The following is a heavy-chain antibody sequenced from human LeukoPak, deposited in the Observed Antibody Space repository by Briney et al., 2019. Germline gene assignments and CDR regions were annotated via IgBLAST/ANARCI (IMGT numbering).Heavy chain of an antibody. CDR2: IYYSGST. CDR3: ARVGVDYSGNIIKYYFDY. V-gene: IGHV4-59*01. CDR1: GGSISSYY. Sequence: SETLSLTCTVSGGSISSYYWSWIRQPPGEGLEWIGYIYYSGSTNYNPSLKSRVIISVDTSKNQFSLKMSPVIAADTAVYYCARVGVDYSGNIIKYYFDYWGQGTLVTVSS. J-gene: IGHJ4*02. D-gene: IGHD4-23*01.